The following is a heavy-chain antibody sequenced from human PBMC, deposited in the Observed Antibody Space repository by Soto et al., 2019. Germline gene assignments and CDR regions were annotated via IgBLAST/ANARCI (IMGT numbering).Heavy chain of an antibody. V-gene: IGHV6-1*01. D-gene: IGHD2-21*01. J-gene: IGHJ2*01. CDR2: TYYRSKWYN. CDR1: GDSVSSNNAA. Sequence: SETLSLTCAISGDSVSSNNAAWHWIRQSPSRGLEWLGRTYYRSKWYNDYAMSVKGRITINPDTSEDHFSLQLNSVTPEDTAVYYCARAHLIASRLMWYLDLWGRGTLVTVSS. CDR3: ARAHLIASRLMWYLDL.